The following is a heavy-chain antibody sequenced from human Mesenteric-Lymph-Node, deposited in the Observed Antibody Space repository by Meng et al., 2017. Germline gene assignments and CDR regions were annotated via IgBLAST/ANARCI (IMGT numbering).Heavy chain of an antibody. J-gene: IGHJ4*02. CDR3: ARDFKVVTAIPLPQY. D-gene: IGHD2-21*02. Sequence: ASVKVSCKASGYIFSNYAMHWVRQAPGQSLELMGWINLVNGYTKYSQKFQGRVTMTRDTSISTAYMELSRLRSDDTAVYYCARDFKVVTAIPLPQYWGQGTLVTVSS. CDR1: GYIFSNYA. CDR2: INLVNGYT. V-gene: IGHV1-3*01.